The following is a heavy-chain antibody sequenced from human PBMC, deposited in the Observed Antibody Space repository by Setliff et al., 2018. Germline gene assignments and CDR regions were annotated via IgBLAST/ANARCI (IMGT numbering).Heavy chain of an antibody. CDR2: IYIGGSA. CDR3: VRRVYSSSSGYYHYYMDV. V-gene: IGHV4-4*07. Sequence: ETLSLTCTVSGGSISSYYWSWIRQPAGKGLEWIGHIYIGGSANYNPSLKSRVTMSIDTSKNQFSLKLNSVTAADMAVYYCVRRVYSSSSGYYHYYMDVWGKGTTVTVSS. CDR1: GGSISSYY. J-gene: IGHJ6*03. D-gene: IGHD6-6*01.